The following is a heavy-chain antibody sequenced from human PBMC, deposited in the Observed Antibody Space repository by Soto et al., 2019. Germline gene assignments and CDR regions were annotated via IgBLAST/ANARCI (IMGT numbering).Heavy chain of an antibody. D-gene: IGHD6-19*01. Sequence: PGGSLRLSCAASGFTFSSYAMHWVRQAPGKGLEWVAVISYDGSNKYYADSVKGRLAISRDNSKNTLYLQMNSLRAEDTAVYYCAREVIAVAATGWDYHSYGMDVWGQGTTVTLSS. V-gene: IGHV3-30*09. CDR3: AREVIAVAATGWDYHSYGMDV. J-gene: IGHJ6*02. CDR2: ISYDGSNK. CDR1: GFTFSSYA.